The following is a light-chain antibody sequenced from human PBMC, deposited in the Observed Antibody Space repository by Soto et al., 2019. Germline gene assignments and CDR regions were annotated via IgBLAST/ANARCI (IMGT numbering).Light chain of an antibody. CDR2: GAS. CDR3: QQYDNSVT. CDR1: QPISSTY. Sequence: DIVLTQSPGTLSLSPGERATLSCRASQPISSTYLAWYQQKPGQAPSHLIYGASSRATGIPDRFSGSGSGTDFTLTISRLEPEDFAVYFCQQYDNSVTFGGGTKVDIK. V-gene: IGKV3-20*01. J-gene: IGKJ4*01.